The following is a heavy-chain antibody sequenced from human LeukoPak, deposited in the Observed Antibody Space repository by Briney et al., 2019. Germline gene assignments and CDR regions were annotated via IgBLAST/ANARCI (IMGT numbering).Heavy chain of an antibody. Sequence: SVKVSCKASGGTFSSYAISWVRQAPGQGLEWMGRIIPILGIANYAQKFQGRVTITADKSTSTACMELSSLRPEDTAVYYCAREVVVVVAADYYFDYWGQGTLVTVSS. J-gene: IGHJ4*02. V-gene: IGHV1-69*04. D-gene: IGHD2-15*01. CDR2: IIPILGIA. CDR3: AREVVVVVAADYYFDY. CDR1: GGTFSSYA.